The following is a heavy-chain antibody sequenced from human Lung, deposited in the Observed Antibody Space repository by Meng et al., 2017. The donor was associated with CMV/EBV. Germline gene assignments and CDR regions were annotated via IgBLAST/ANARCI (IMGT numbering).Heavy chain of an antibody. J-gene: IGHJ4*02. CDR2: IDWDDDK. V-gene: IGHV2-70*04. CDR3: ARLVSITESYLVFDF. Sequence: SGXXLVXPTQTLTLTCSFSGFSLSTDGMRVSWIRQSPGKAPEWLARIDWDDDKFYSTSLKTRLTISKDPSKIQVVLTMTNMDPLDTATYYCARLVSITESYLVFDFWXQETLVTVSS. CDR1: GFSLSTDGMR. D-gene: IGHD1-26*01.